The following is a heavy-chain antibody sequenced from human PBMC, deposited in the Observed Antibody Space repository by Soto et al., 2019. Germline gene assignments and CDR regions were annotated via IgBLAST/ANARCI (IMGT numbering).Heavy chain of an antibody. CDR2: ILSSGST. J-gene: IGHJ6*02. D-gene: IGHD3-10*01. CDR1: GDSINSGSYY. Sequence: QVQLQESGPGLVKPSQTLSLTCVVSGDSINSGSYYWNWVRQHPGKGLEWIGYILSSGSTYYNPSLTSRVTISLDTSKNQFSLELTSVTAADTAVYYCARDSQYSYGSGNDMDVWGQGTTVTVSS. CDR3: ARDSQYSYGSGNDMDV. V-gene: IGHV4-31*11.